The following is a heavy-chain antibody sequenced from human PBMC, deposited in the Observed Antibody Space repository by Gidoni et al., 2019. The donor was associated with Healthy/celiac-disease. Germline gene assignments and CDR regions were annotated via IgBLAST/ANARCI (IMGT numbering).Heavy chain of an antibody. Sequence: EVQLVESGGGLVQPGGSLRRSCAASGFTFSSKTMNWVRQAPGKGLEWISYVSGSSSTIYYADSVKDQFAIARDNAKNSRYLQMNSLGDENTTVYYCARDGHSSGYQLDRYYYGMDVWGQGTTVTVSS. V-gene: IGHV3-48*02. J-gene: IGHJ6*02. CDR2: VSGSSSTI. CDR1: GFTFSSKT. D-gene: IGHD3-22*01. CDR3: ARDGHSSGYQLDRYYYGMDV.